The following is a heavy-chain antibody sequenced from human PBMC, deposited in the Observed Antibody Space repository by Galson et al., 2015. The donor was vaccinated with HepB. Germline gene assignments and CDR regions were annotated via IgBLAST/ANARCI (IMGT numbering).Heavy chain of an antibody. CDR3: ARGNSSSWLQDLTF. J-gene: IGHJ4*02. CDR2: IYYSGST. CDR1: GGSISSYY. V-gene: IGHV4-59*01. D-gene: IGHD6-13*01. Sequence: LSLTCTVSGGSISSYYWSWIRQPPGKGLEWIGYIYYSGSTNYNPSLRSRVTISVDTSKNQFSLKLSSVTAADTAVYYCARGNSSSWLQDLTFWGQGTLVTVSS.